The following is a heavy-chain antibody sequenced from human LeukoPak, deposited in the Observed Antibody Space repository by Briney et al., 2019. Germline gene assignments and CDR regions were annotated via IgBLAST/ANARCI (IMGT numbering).Heavy chain of an antibody. CDR3: ARGGPNRSGWTLDY. CDR1: GYTFTGYY. D-gene: IGHD6-19*01. Sequence: ASVKVSCKASGYTFTGYYMHWVRQAPGQGLEWMGWINPNSGGTNYAQKFQGWVTMTRDTSISTAYMELSRLRSEDTAVYYCARGGPNRSGWTLDYWGQETLVTVSS. V-gene: IGHV1-2*04. CDR2: INPNSGGT. J-gene: IGHJ4*02.